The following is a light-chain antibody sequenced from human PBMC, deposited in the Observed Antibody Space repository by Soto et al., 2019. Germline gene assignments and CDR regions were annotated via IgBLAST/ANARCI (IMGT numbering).Light chain of an antibody. Sequence: DIQMTQSPSSLSASVGDRVTITCRASQSMSRYLNWYQQKPGKAPRLLIYAASSLLSGVPSRFSGSGSATDFTLTISSLQPEDFATYYCQQSFSTRLTFGGGTKVEIK. V-gene: IGKV1-39*01. CDR2: AAS. CDR3: QQSFSTRLT. J-gene: IGKJ4*01. CDR1: QSMSRY.